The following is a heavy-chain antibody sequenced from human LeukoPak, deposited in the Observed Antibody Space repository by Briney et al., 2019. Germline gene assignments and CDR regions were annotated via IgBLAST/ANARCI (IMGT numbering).Heavy chain of an antibody. V-gene: IGHV1-46*01. CDR1: GFTFTSNY. CDR3: ARDQEGFDY. Sequence: ASVKVSCKASGFTFTSNYIHWVRQAPGQGLEWMGMIYPRDGSTSYAQKFQGRVTVTRDTSTSTVHMELSGLRSEDTAVYYCARDQEGFDYWGQGTLVTVSS. J-gene: IGHJ4*02. CDR2: IYPRDGST.